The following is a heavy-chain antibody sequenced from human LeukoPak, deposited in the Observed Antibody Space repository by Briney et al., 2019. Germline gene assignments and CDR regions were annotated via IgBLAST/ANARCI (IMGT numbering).Heavy chain of an antibody. J-gene: IGHJ4*02. CDR2: ISAGGENT. CDR1: GFTFSNAW. D-gene: IGHD6-19*01. Sequence: GGSLRLSCAASGFTFSNAWMSWVRQAPGKGLEWVSGISAGGENTDYADSVKGRFTISRDNSKNTLYLQVNSLRAEDTAAYYCAKSEGSSSARRFDYWGQGTLVTVSS. CDR3: AKSEGSSSARRFDY. V-gene: IGHV3-23*01.